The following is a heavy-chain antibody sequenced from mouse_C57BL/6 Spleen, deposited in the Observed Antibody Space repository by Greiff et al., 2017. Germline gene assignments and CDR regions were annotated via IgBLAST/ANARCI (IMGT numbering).Heavy chain of an antibody. V-gene: IGHV14-4*01. CDR2: IDPENGDT. J-gene: IGHJ2*01. Sequence: EVQGVESGAELVRPGASVKLSCTASGFNIKDDYMHWVKQRPEQGLEWIGWIDPENGDTEYASKFQGKATITADTSSNTAYLQLSSLTSEDTAVYYCTTKDYGSFDYWGQGTTLTVSS. CDR1: GFNIKDDY. D-gene: IGHD1-1*01. CDR3: TTKDYGSFDY.